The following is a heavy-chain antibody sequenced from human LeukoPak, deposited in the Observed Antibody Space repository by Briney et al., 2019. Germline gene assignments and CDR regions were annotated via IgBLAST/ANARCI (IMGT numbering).Heavy chain of an antibody. V-gene: IGHV3-30-3*01. CDR2: ISYDGSNK. CDR3: ARGSYDSSGGYYYYYGMDV. D-gene: IGHD3-22*01. J-gene: IGHJ6*02. CDR1: GFTFSSYA. Sequence: PGGPLRLSCAASGFTFSSYAMHWVRQAPGKGLEWVAVISYDGSNKYYADSVKGRFTISRDNSKNTLYLQMNSLRAEDTAVYYCARGSYDSSGGYYYYYGMDVWGQGTTVTVSS.